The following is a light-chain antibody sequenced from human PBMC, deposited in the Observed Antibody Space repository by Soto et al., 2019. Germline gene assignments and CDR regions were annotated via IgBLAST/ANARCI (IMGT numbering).Light chain of an antibody. Sequence: IQLTQSPSSLSASVGDRVTITCRASQGIGSYLAWYQQKPGEAPKLLIFAASTLQSGVPSRFSGSGSGTDFTFTISSLQAEDFATYYCQQLSTYPSTFGGGTKVDIK. V-gene: IGKV1-9*01. CDR1: QGIGSY. CDR3: QQLSTYPST. CDR2: AAS. J-gene: IGKJ4*01.